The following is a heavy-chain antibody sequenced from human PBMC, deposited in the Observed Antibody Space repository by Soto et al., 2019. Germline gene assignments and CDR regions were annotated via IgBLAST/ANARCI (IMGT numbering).Heavy chain of an antibody. Sequence: SETLSLTCTVSGGSISSEYYHWTWIRQAPGKGLKWIGYIHYSGSVHYNPSLQSRLTMSVDTSKNLFSLKLSSVTAADTAVYFCAREDDGGDRDYYGLDVWGQGTTVTVSS. CDR3: AREDDGGDRDYYGLDV. D-gene: IGHD2-21*02. J-gene: IGHJ6*02. V-gene: IGHV4-30-4*01. CDR2: IHYSGSV. CDR1: GGSISSEYYH.